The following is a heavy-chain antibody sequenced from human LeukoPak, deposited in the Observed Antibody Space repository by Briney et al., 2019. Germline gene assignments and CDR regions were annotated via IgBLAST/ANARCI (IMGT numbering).Heavy chain of an antibody. V-gene: IGHV1-8*01. Sequence: ASLKVSSEPPRDTTTRYVIYSVPAATQQRRESMSWMNPNSGNTGYEQKLQGRVTMTRNTSISTAYMELSSLRSEDTAVYYCARGQDSSSWYRWFDPWGQGTLVTVSS. CDR1: RDTTTRYV. CDR2: MNPNSGNT. D-gene: IGHD6-13*01. J-gene: IGHJ5*02. CDR3: ARGQDSSSWYRWFDP.